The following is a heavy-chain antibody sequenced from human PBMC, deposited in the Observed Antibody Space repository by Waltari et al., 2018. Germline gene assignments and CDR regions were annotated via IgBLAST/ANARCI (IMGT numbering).Heavy chain of an antibody. CDR2: INAGNGNT. J-gene: IGHJ4*02. V-gene: IGHV1-3*01. D-gene: IGHD6-19*01. CDR1: GYTFTSYA. Sequence: QVQLVQSGAEVKKPGASVKVSCKASGYTFTSYAMHWVCQAPGQRLEWMGWINAGNGNTKYSQKFQGRVTITRNTSASTAYMELSSLRSEDTAVYYCARAIAVAGLHFDYWGQGTLVTVSS. CDR3: ARAIAVAGLHFDY.